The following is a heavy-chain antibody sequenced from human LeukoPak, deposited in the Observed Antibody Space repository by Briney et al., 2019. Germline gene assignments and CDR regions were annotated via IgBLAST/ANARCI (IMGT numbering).Heavy chain of an antibody. J-gene: IGHJ4*02. V-gene: IGHV4-34*01. CDR3: ARGTLGQ. CDR1: GGSFSGYY. Sequence: SETLSLTCAVYGGSFSGYYWSWIRQPPGKGREWIGEINHSGGPNYHPSLKGRAPLSADPSKSQFSRELSSVTAADTAVYYWARGTLGQWGQGTLVTVSS. CDR2: INHSGGP. D-gene: IGHD2/OR15-2a*01.